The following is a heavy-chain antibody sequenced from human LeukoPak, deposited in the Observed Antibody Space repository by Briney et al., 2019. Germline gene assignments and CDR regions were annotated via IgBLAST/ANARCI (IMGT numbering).Heavy chain of an antibody. V-gene: IGHV3-48*03. CDR3: ARAALGHCSGGSCYSGEYFDY. CDR1: GFTFSSYE. D-gene: IGHD2-15*01. J-gene: IGHJ4*02. CDR2: ISSSGGTI. Sequence: GGSLRLSCAASGFTFSSYEMNWVRQAPGKGLEWLSYISSSGGTIYYADSVKGRFTISRDNAKNSLYLQMNSLRAEDTAVYYCARAALGHCSGGSCYSGEYFDYWGQGTLVTVSS.